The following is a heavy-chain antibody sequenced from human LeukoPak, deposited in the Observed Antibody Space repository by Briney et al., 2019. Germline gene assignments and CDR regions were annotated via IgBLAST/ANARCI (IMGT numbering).Heavy chain of an antibody. CDR2: TSYDGTNE. J-gene: IGHJ4*02. Sequence: GGSLRLSCAASGFTFGSYAIHWVRQAPGKGLEWVAVTSYDGTNEFYADSVKGRFTISRDNSKNTLYLQMNSLRVEDTAVYYCASGAGGWELLTKSTFDYWGQGTLVTVSS. CDR3: ASGAGGWELLTKSTFDY. V-gene: IGHV3-30*04. D-gene: IGHD1-26*01. CDR1: GFTFGSYA.